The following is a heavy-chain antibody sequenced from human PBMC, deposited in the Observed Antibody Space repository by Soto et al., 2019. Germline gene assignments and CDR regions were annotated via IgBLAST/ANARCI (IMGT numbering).Heavy chain of an antibody. D-gene: IGHD3-10*01. CDR1: GFSVTNNY. CDR2: IKSKTDGGTT. CDR3: TTDRVWYYGSGSPW. V-gene: IGHV3-15*01. J-gene: IGHJ4*02. Sequence: GGSLRLSCAASGFSVTNNYMSWVRQAPGKGLEWVGRIKSKTDGGTTDYAAPVKGRFTISRDDSKNTLYLQMNSLKTEDTAVYYCTTDRVWYYGSGSPWWGQGTLVTVSS.